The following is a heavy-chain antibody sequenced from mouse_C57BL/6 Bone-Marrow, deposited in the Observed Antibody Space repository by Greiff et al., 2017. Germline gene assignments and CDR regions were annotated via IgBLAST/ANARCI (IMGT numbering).Heavy chain of an antibody. V-gene: IGHV1-55*01. CDR3: ARGDYYGSSKLGY. J-gene: IGHJ2*01. Sequence: VQLQQPGAELVKPGASVKMSCKASGYTFTSYWITWVKQRPGQGLEWIGDIYPGSGSTNYNEKFKSKATLTVDTSSSTAYMQLSSLTSEDSAVYYCARGDYYGSSKLGYWGQGTTLTVSS. CDR1: GYTFTSYW. CDR2: IYPGSGST. D-gene: IGHD1-1*01.